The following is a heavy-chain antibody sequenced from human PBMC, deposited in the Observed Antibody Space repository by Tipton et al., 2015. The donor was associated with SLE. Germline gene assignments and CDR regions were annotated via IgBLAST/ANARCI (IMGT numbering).Heavy chain of an antibody. CDR3: ARDWNYIVDY. J-gene: IGHJ4*02. D-gene: IGHD1-7*01. V-gene: IGHV1-2*06. CDR1: GYTFTSHD. CDR2: IDPNSGGT. Sequence: QLVQSGADVKKPGASVKVSCKASGYTFTSHDINWVRQATGQGLEWMGRIDPNSGGTDYAQEFQGRVTMTRDTSITTAYMDVSSLRSDNTAVYYCARDWNYIVDYWGQGTLVTVSS.